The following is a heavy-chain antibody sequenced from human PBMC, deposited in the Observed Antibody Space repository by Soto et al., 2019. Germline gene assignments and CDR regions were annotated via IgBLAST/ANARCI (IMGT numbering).Heavy chain of an antibody. V-gene: IGHV3-23*01. CDR3: ARRGXXXXYDY. CDR2: ISGSGGST. CDR1: XFXXXXYA. Sequence: EVQLLESGGGLVQPGGXLXXSCAASXFXXXXYAMXWVRQAPVKGLEWVSAISGSGGSTYYADSVKGRFTISRDNSKNTLYLQMNSLRAEDTAVYYCARRGXXXXYDYWGQGTLVTVSS. J-gene: IGHJ4*02. D-gene: IGHD3-10*01.